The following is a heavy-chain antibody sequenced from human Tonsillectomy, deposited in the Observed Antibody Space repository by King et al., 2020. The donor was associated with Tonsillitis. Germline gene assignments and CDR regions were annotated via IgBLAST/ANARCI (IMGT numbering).Heavy chain of an antibody. CDR2: ISSSSDYI. CDR3: ARAPYDFWLDY. Sequence: VQLVESGGGLVKPGGPLRLSCAASGFTFSSYTMNWVRQAPGKGLEWVSSISSSSDYIYYADSVKGRFTISRDYAKNSLYLQMNSLRAEDTAVYYCARAPYDFWLDYGGQGTLVTVSS. CDR1: GFTFSSYT. D-gene: IGHD3-3*01. J-gene: IGHJ4*02. V-gene: IGHV3-21*01.